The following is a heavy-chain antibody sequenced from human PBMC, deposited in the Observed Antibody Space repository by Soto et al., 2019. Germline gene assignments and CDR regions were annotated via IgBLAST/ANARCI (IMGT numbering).Heavy chain of an antibody. Sequence: GGSPRLSCAASGFTFSSYSMNWVRQAPGKGLEWVSYISSSSSTIYYADSVKGRFTISRDNAKNSLYLQMNSLRDEDTAVYYCAREGPLKRKWLRGNWFDPWGQGTLVTVSS. CDR3: AREGPLKRKWLRGNWFDP. J-gene: IGHJ5*02. D-gene: IGHD5-12*01. CDR1: GFTFSSYS. V-gene: IGHV3-48*02. CDR2: ISSSSSTI.